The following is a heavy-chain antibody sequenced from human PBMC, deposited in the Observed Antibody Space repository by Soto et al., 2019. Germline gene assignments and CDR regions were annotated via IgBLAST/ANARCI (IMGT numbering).Heavy chain of an antibody. CDR3: AREFNDILTGYPRPWGY. CDR2: IIPIFGTA. D-gene: IGHD3-9*01. V-gene: IGHV1-69*13. Sequence: GASVKVSCKASGGTFSSYAISWVRQAPGQGLEWMGGIIPIFGTANYAQKFQGRVTITADESTSTAYMELSSLRSEDTAVYYCAREFNDILTGYPRPWGYWGQGTLVTVSS. J-gene: IGHJ4*02. CDR1: GGTFSSYA.